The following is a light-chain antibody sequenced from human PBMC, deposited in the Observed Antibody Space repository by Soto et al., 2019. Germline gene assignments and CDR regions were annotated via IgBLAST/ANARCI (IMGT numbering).Light chain of an antibody. J-gene: IGKJ4*01. CDR1: QSLVHSDGNTY. Sequence: EIVMTQNPLSSPVTLGQPASISCRSSQSLVHSDGNTYLTWFHVGPGRSPRPLIYHVSRRFSGVRERFTGSGAETHLALRISRVEVEDVGTYYCMQSTQFPLTFGGGTKVEI. CDR2: HVS. CDR3: MQSTQFPLT. V-gene: IGKV2-24*01.